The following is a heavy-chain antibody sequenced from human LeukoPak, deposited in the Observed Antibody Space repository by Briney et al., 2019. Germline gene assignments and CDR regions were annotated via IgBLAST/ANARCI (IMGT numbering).Heavy chain of an antibody. J-gene: IGHJ4*02. Sequence: ASVKVSCKASGYTFTSYDINWVRQATGRGLEWMGWMNPNSGNTGYAQKFQGRFTMTRNTSISTAYMELRSLRSDDTAVYYCARRGVSDNDYWGQGTLVTVSS. D-gene: IGHD3-10*01. CDR3: ARRGVSDNDY. CDR2: MNPNSGNT. CDR1: GYTFTSYD. V-gene: IGHV1-8*01.